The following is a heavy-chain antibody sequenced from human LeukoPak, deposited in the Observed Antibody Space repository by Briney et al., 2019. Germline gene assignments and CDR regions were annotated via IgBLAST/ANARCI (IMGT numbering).Heavy chain of an antibody. CDR2: ISGSGVRT. V-gene: IGHV3-23*01. CDR3: ARRGVV. J-gene: IGHJ4*02. Sequence: GGSLRLSCAASGFTFSSYSMSWVRQAPGKGLEWVSDISGSGVRTYYADSVKGRFTISRDNSKNTLYLQMNSLRAEDTAIYYCARRGVVWGQGTLVTVSS. D-gene: IGHD2-2*01. CDR1: GFTFSSYS.